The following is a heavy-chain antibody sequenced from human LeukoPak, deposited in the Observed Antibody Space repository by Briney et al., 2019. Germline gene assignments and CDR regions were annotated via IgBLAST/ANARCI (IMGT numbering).Heavy chain of an antibody. Sequence: GGSLRLSCAASGFTFNSYAMSWVRQAPGKGLEWVSAIVGNGDSAFYADSVKGRFTISRDNSKNTLYPQINGLRVEDTAVYYCAKDRGWGWAAAVFDGLGVWGQGTTVTVSS. CDR2: IVGNGDSA. J-gene: IGHJ6*02. CDR1: GFTFNSYA. D-gene: IGHD6-13*01. V-gene: IGHV3-23*01. CDR3: AKDRGWGWAAAVFDGLGV.